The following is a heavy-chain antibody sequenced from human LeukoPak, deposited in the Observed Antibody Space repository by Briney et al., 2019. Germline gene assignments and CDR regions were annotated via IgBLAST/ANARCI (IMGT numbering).Heavy chain of an antibody. V-gene: IGHV3-21*01. CDR1: GFTFSSYS. J-gene: IGHJ3*02. D-gene: IGHD2/OR15-2a*01. CDR2: ISSSSNYI. Sequence: GGSLRLSCTASGFTFSSYSMKWVRQAPGKGLEWVSSISSSSNYIYYADSVKGRFTISRDNAKNSLYLQMNSLRAEDTAVYYCARVSILIVPYYAFDIWGQGTMVTVSS. CDR3: ARVSILIVPYYAFDI.